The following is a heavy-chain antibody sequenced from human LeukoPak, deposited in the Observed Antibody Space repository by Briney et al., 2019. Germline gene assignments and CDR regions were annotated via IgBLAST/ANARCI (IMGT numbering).Heavy chain of an antibody. Sequence: PGGSLRLSCAASGFTFTNYGMHWVRQAPGKGLDWAAFIRYDGSNKYYADSVKGRFTISRDNSKNTLYLEMNNLRAEDTAVYYCAREAVTPLGMDYWGQGTLVTVSS. CDR2: IRYDGSNK. CDR1: GFTFTNYG. CDR3: AREAVTPLGMDY. D-gene: IGHD6-19*01. J-gene: IGHJ4*02. V-gene: IGHV3-30*02.